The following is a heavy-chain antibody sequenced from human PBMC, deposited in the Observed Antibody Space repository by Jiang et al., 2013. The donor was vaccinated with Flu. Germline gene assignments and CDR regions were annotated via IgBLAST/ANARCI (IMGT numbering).Heavy chain of an antibody. CDR3: ARGKDDAIVTSVGLDY. CDR2: INYIGTT. CDR1: GGSITGYY. Sequence: GPGLVKPSETLSLTCSVSGGSITGYYWSWIRQSPEKGLEWIGYINYIGTTNYNPSLKNRLTIAVDTSKNQFSLKLTSVTAADTAVYYCARGKDDAIVTSVGLDYWGQGTLVTVSS. D-gene: IGHD5-12*01. V-gene: IGHV4-59*01. J-gene: IGHJ4*02.